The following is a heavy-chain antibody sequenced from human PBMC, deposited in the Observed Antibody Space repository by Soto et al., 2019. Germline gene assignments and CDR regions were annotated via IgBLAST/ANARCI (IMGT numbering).Heavy chain of an antibody. J-gene: IGHJ3*02. CDR1: GGSISSGGYY. CDR3: ARDRDYYGSGSYSAFDI. D-gene: IGHD3-10*01. CDR2: IYYSGST. V-gene: IGHV4-31*03. Sequence: SETLSLTCTVSGGSISSGGYYWSWIRQHPGKGLEWIGYIYYSGSTYYNPSLKSRVTISVDTSKNQFSLKLSSVTAADTAVYYCARDRDYYGSGSYSAFDIWGQGTMVTVSS.